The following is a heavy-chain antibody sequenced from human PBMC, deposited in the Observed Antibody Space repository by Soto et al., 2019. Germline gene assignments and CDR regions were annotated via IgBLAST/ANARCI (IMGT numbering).Heavy chain of an antibody. CDR3: ARVGVAVAGMTYYYGMDV. CDR1: GFTFSSYW. V-gene: IGHV3-74*01. CDR2: INSDGSST. D-gene: IGHD6-19*01. Sequence: GESLKISCAASGFTFSSYWMHWVRQAPGKGLVWVSRINSDGSSTSYADSVKGRFTISRDNAKNTLYLQMNSLRAEDTAVYYCARVGVAVAGMTYYYGMDVWGQGTTVTVSS. J-gene: IGHJ6*02.